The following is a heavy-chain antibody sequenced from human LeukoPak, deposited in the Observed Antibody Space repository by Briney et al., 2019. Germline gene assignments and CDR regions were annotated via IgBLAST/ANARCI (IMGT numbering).Heavy chain of an antibody. V-gene: IGHV3-21*01. J-gene: IGHJ4*02. CDR2: ISSSSSYI. CDR1: GFTFSSYS. D-gene: IGHD6-6*01. Sequence: GGSLRLSCAASGFTFSSYSMNWVRQAPGKGLEWVSSISSSSSYIYYADSVKGRFTISRDNAKNSLYLQMNSLRAEDTAAYYCASSRTYSSSLYYDYWGQGTLVTVSS. CDR3: ASSRTYSSSLYYDY.